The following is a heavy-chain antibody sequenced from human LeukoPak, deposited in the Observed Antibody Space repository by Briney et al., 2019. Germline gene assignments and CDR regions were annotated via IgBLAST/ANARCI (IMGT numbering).Heavy chain of an antibody. D-gene: IGHD2-15*01. V-gene: IGHV4-34*01. CDR3: ARVPPDIVVVVAATSGWFDP. Sequence: SETLSLTCAVYGGSFSGYYWSWIRQPPGKGLEWIGEIKHSGSTNYNPSLKSRVTISVDTSKNQFSLKLSSVTAADTAVYYCARVPPDIVVVVAATSGWFDPWGQGTLVTVSS. J-gene: IGHJ5*02. CDR1: GGSFSGYY. CDR2: IKHSGST.